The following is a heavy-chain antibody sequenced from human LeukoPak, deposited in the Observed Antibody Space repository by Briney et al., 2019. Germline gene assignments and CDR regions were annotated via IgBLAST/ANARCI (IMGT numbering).Heavy chain of an antibody. V-gene: IGHV3-74*01. CDR2: MNSDGSTI. D-gene: IGHD3-16*01. Sequence: GGSLRLSCAASGFIFTNYWMHWVRQAPGKGLVWVSRMNSDGSTIFYADSVKGRFTISRDNAKNTLYLQMNSLRAEDLAVYYCARESTTVGEHYFDYWGQGTLVAVSS. CDR1: GFIFTNYW. CDR3: ARESTTVGEHYFDY. J-gene: IGHJ4*02.